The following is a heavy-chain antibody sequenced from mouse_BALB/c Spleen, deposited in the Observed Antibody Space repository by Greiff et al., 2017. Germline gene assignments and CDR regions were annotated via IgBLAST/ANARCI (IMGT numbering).Heavy chain of an antibody. Sequence: EVKLVESGPELVKPGASVKISCKASGYTFTDYNMHWVKQSHGKSLEWIGYIYPYNGGTGYNQKFKSKATLTVDNSSSTAYMELRSLTSEDSAVYYCARDWDVGWYFDVWGAGTTVTVSS. CDR2: IYPYNGGT. J-gene: IGHJ1*01. V-gene: IGHV1S29*02. CDR3: ARDWDVGWYFDV. D-gene: IGHD4-1*01. CDR1: GYTFTDYN.